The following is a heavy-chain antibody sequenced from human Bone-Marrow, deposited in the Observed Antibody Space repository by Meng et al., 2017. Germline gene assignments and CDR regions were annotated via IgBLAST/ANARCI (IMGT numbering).Heavy chain of an antibody. CDR3: ARGGLAYDSSGPFVQH. CDR1: GGSISSGSYY. V-gene: IGHV4-61*02. CDR2: IYTSGST. Sequence: SETLSLTCTVSGGSISSGSYYWSWIRQPAGKGLEWIGRIYTSGSTNYNPSLKSRVTISVDTSKNQFSLKLSSVTAADTAVYYCARGGLAYDSSGPFVQHWREGTL. D-gene: IGHD3-22*01. J-gene: IGHJ1*01.